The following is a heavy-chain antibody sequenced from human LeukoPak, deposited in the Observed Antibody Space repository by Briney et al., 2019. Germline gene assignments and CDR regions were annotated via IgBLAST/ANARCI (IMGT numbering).Heavy chain of an antibody. CDR3: ARDLAFSRLDY. V-gene: IGHV3-7*01. Sequence: GGSLRLSCAVSGLTFSSSWMDWVRQAPGKGLEWVASINPDGIKRYSADSVKGRFTISRDNARNSLYLQMDSLRVEDTAFYYCARDLAFSRLDYWGQGVLVTVSS. J-gene: IGHJ4*02. CDR1: GLTFSSSW. D-gene: IGHD2/OR15-2a*01. CDR2: INPDGIKR.